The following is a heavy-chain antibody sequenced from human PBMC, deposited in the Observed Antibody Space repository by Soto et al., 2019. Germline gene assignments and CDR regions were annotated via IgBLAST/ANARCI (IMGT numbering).Heavy chain of an antibody. CDR1: GGSISRYY. Sequence: QVQLQESSPGLVKPSETLSLTCTVSGGSISRYYWSWIRQPPGKGLEWIGYTYYSGSTNYNPSLKSRVTISVDTSKNQFSLKLSSLTAADTAVYYCARDRDGGHNWFDPWGQGTLVTVSS. D-gene: IGHD3-10*01. CDR3: ARDRDGGHNWFDP. CDR2: TYYSGST. J-gene: IGHJ5*02. V-gene: IGHV4-59*01.